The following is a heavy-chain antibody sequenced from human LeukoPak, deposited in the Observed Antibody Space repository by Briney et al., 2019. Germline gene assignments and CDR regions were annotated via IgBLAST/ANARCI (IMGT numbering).Heavy chain of an antibody. CDR2: IKQDGSEK. CDR3: AREVYSSSD. CDR1: GFTFSSYG. V-gene: IGHV3-7*01. D-gene: IGHD6-6*01. J-gene: IGHJ4*02. Sequence: GGSLRLSCAASGFTFSSYGMHWVRQAPGKGLEWVASIKQDGSEKYYVDSVKGRFTISRDNSNNSLYLQMNSLRAEDTSVYYCAREVYSSSDWGQGTLVTVSS.